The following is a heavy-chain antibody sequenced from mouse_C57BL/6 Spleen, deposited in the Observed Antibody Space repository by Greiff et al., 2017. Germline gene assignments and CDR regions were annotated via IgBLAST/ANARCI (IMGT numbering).Heavy chain of an antibody. Sequence: VKLMESGAELVRPGASVTLSCKASGYTFTDYEMHWVKQTPVHGLEWIGAIDPETGGTAYNQKFKGKAILTADKSSSTAYMELRSLTSEDSAVYYCTRGDGYFYYFDYWGQGTTLTVSS. J-gene: IGHJ2*01. D-gene: IGHD2-3*01. CDR3: TRGDGYFYYFDY. CDR2: IDPETGGT. CDR1: GYTFTDYE. V-gene: IGHV1-15*01.